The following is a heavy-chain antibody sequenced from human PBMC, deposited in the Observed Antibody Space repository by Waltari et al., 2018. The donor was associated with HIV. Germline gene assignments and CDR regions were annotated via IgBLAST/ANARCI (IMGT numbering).Heavy chain of an antibody. V-gene: IGHV3-53*01. J-gene: IGHJ4*02. Sequence: EVQLVESGGGLIQPGGSLRLACAASGFAVINNYMSWVRQAPGKGLDGVSLIYRNATTYYADSVKGRFTISRDNSKNTLYLQMNSLIADDTAVYFCATVLVRTSWVITTAPFDYWGQGTLVTVSS. CDR2: IYRNATT. D-gene: IGHD3-22*01. CDR1: GFAVINNY. CDR3: ATVLVRTSWVITTAPFDY.